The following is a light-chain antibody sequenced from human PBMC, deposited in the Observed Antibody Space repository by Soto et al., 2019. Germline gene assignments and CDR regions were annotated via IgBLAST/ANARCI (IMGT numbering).Light chain of an antibody. CDR1: QSISTY. Sequence: DIQMTQSPSSLSASVGDRVTITCRASQSISTYLNWYQQKPGKAPKVLIYGASSLQSGVPSRFSGGGSGTEFTLSISSLQPADFATYYCQQTYRAPLTFGGGTNVEIK. CDR2: GAS. CDR3: QQTYRAPLT. J-gene: IGKJ4*01. V-gene: IGKV1-39*01.